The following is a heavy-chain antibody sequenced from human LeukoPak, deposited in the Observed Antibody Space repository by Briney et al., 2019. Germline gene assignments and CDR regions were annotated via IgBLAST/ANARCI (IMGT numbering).Heavy chain of an antibody. V-gene: IGHV1-69*05. D-gene: IGHD3-10*01. J-gene: IGHJ3*02. CDR2: IIPIFGTA. CDR3: ARAVVGHDAFDI. Sequence: SVKVSCKASGGTFSSYAISWVRQAPGQGLEWMGGIIPIFGTANYARKFQGRVTITTDESTTTAYMELSSLRSEDTAVYYCARAVVGHDAFDIWGQGTMVTVSS. CDR1: GGTFSSYA.